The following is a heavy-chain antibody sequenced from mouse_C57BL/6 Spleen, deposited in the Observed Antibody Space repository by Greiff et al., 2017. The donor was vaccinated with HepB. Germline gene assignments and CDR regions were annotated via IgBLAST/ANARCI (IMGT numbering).Heavy chain of an antibody. D-gene: IGHD1-1*01. J-gene: IGHJ4*01. CDR1: GFTFSSYA. CDR3: ARDQTTTLYAMDY. Sequence: EVQRVESGGGLVKPGGSLKLSCAASGFTFSSYAMSWVRQTPEKRLEWVATISDGGSYTYYPDNVKGRFTISRDNAKNNLYLQMSHLKSEDTAMYYWARDQTTTLYAMDYWGQGTSVTVAS. V-gene: IGHV5-4*01. CDR2: ISDGGSYT.